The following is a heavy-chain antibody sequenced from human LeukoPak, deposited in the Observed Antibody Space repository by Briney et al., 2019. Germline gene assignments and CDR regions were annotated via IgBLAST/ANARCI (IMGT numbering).Heavy chain of an antibody. J-gene: IGHJ4*02. CDR1: GFTFSSYA. Sequence: GGSLRLSCAASGFTFSSYAMSWVRQAPGKGLEWVSAISGSGGSTYYADSVKGRFTISRDNSKNTLYLQMNSLRAEDTAVYYCAKDATEQWLVLASYFDYWGQGTLVTVSS. D-gene: IGHD6-19*01. CDR2: ISGSGGST. CDR3: AKDATEQWLVLASYFDY. V-gene: IGHV3-23*01.